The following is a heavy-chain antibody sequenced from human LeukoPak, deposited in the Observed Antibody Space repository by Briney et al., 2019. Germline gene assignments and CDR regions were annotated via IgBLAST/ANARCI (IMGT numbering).Heavy chain of an antibody. J-gene: IGHJ5*02. D-gene: IGHD3-10*01. CDR2: ISSSSSYI. Sequence: PGGSLRLSCAASGFTFSSYSMNWVRQAPGKGLEWVSSISSSSSYIYYADSVKGRFTISRDNSKNTLYLQMNSLRAEDTAVYYCARVDSVTMVRGIRRGFDPWGQGTLVTVSS. CDR3: ARVDSVTMVRGIRRGFDP. CDR1: GFTFSSYS. V-gene: IGHV3-21*04.